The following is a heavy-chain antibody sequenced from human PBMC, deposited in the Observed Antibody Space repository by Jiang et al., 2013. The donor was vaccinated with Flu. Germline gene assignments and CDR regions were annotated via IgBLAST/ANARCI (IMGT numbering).Heavy chain of an antibody. CDR1: GGSISSYY. V-gene: IGHV4-59*01. Sequence: YGSGLVKPSETLSLTCTVSGGSISSYYWSWIRQPPGKGLEWIGYIYYSGSTNYNPSLKSRVTISVDTSKNQFSLKLSSVTAADTAVYYCAREDYGDYVGVGWFDPGAREPWSPSPQ. J-gene: IGHJ5*02. D-gene: IGHD4-17*01. CDR3: AREDYGDYVGVGWFDP. CDR2: IYYSGST.